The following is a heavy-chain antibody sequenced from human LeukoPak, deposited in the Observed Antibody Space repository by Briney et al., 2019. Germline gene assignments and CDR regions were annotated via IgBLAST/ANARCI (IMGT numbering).Heavy chain of an antibody. CDR3: ARVGDG. J-gene: IGHJ4*02. CDR1: GFTFNSYS. V-gene: IGHV3-48*04. D-gene: IGHD5-24*01. Sequence: GGSLRLSCAASGFTFNSYSMNWVRQAPGKGLEWVSYISSSSSTIYYADSVKGRFTISRDNAKNSLYLQMNSLRAEDTAVYYCARVGDGWGQGTLVTVSS. CDR2: ISSSSSTI.